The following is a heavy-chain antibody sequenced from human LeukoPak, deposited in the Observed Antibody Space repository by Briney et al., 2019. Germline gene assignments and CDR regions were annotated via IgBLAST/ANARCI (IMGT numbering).Heavy chain of an antibody. Sequence: PGGSLRLSCAASGFTFSSYSMNWVRQAPGKGLEWVSYISGSSDTIHYADSVKGRFTISRDNAKNSLYLQMNSLRAEDTAVYYCATKGISHDFWSGYYTDGFDYWGQGTLVTVSS. CDR2: ISGSSDTI. V-gene: IGHV3-48*01. D-gene: IGHD3-3*01. CDR1: GFTFSSYS. CDR3: ATKGISHDFWSGYYTDGFDY. J-gene: IGHJ4*02.